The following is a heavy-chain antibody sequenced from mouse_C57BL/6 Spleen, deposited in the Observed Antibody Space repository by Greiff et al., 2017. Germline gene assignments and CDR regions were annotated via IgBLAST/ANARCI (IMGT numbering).Heavy chain of an antibody. CDR3: ARGGYYYFDY. CDR2: ISYDGSN. Sequence: EVKLMESGPGLVKPSQSLSLTCSVTGYSITSGYYWNWIRQFPGNKLEWMGYISYDGSNNYNPSLKNRISFTRDKSKNAYFLKLNSVTTEDTATYYCARGGYYYFDYWGQGTTLTVSS. CDR1: GYSITSGYY. V-gene: IGHV3-6*01. J-gene: IGHJ2*01. D-gene: IGHD2-3*01.